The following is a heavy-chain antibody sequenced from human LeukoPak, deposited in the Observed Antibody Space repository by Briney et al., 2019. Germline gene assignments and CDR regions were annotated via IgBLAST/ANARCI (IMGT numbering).Heavy chain of an antibody. V-gene: IGHV1-2*06. D-gene: IGHD6-19*01. CDR1: GYTFTDYY. J-gene: IGHJ4*02. Sequence: ASVKVSCKASGYTFTDYYMHWVRQAPGQGLEWMGRINPYSAGTNYAQKSQRRVTMTRDTSISPAYMELSRLKSDDTAVYYCARDYSSGWYVYWGQGTLVTVSS. CDR3: ARDYSSGWYVY. CDR2: INPYSAGT.